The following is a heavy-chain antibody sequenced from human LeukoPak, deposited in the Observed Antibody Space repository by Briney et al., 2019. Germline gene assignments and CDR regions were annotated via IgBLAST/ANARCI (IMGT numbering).Heavy chain of an antibody. Sequence: GASVKVSCKASGYTFTGYYMHWVRQAPGQGLEWMGWINPNSGGTNYAQKFQGRVTITRNTSISTAYMELSSLRSEDTAVYYCARRIDYDSSGYYWTDAFDIWGQGTMVTVPS. J-gene: IGHJ3*02. D-gene: IGHD3-22*01. CDR1: GYTFTGYY. V-gene: IGHV1-2*02. CDR2: INPNSGGT. CDR3: ARRIDYDSSGYYWTDAFDI.